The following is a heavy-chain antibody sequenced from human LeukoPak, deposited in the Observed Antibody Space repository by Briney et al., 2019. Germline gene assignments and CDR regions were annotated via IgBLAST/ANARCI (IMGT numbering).Heavy chain of an antibody. CDR1: GYTFTSYY. V-gene: IGHV1-46*01. J-gene: IGHJ4*02. Sequence: ASVKVSCKASGYTFTSYYMHWVRQAPGQGLEWMGIINPSGGSTSYAQKFQGRVTMTRDTSTSTVYMELSSLRSEDTAVYYCAREFVVVPAALYYFDYWGQGTLVTVSS. CDR2: INPSGGST. CDR3: AREFVVVPAALYYFDY. D-gene: IGHD2-2*01.